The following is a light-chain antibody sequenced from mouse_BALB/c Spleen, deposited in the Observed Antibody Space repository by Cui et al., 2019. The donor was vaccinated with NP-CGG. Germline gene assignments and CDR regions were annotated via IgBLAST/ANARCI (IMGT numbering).Light chain of an antibody. CDR1: TGTVTTRNY. V-gene: IGLV1*01. CDR2: GTN. J-gene: IGLJ1*01. Sequence: QAVVTQVSAPATSNGETVTPTCRSSTGTVTTRNYANWVQEKPDHLFTGLIGGTNNRAPGVPARFSGSLIGGKAALTITGAQTEDEAIYFCALWYSNHWVFGGGTKLTVL. CDR3: ALWYSNHWV.